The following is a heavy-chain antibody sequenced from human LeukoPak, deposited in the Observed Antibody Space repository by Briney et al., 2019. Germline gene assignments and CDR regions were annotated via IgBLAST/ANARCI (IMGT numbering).Heavy chain of an antibody. D-gene: IGHD3-22*01. Sequence: SETLSLTCTVSGGSISSYYWSWIRQPPGKGLEWIGEINHSGSTNYNPSLKSRVTISVDTSKNQFSLKLSSVTAADTAVYYCATSPPYDSSGSRYYFDYWGQGTLVTVSS. J-gene: IGHJ4*02. CDR1: GGSISSYY. CDR3: ATSPPYDSSGSRYYFDY. V-gene: IGHV4-34*01. CDR2: INHSGST.